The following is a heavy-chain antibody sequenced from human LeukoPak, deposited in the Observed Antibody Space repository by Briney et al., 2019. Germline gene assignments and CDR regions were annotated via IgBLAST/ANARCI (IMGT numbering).Heavy chain of an antibody. D-gene: IGHD3-22*01. CDR1: VYTLTGYY. J-gene: IGHJ4*02. CDR3: ARDQNFHDSGGYYGIDC. Sequence: SVKASRTPSVYTLTGYYIHGVRHAPGQGREWSGWINPNNGGTQYTQKFHDRVTMTRDTSISTAYMELSRLTSDDTAVYYCARDQNFHDSGGYYGIDCWGQGTLVTVSS. V-gene: IGHV1-2*02. CDR2: INPNNGGT.